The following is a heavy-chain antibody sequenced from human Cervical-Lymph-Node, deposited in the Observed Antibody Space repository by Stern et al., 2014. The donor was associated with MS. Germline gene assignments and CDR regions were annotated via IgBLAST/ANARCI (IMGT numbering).Heavy chain of an antibody. Sequence: VQLVESGGGVVQPGRSLRLSCSASGYTFYSFAMHWVRQSPGRGLEGLALISDEVSYKPYVDSVKGRFTVSRDNTNYTLYLEMSSLRPEDTGVYYCARDKSSPRAHYQYGMDVWGQGTTVIVSS. CDR3: ARDKSSPRAHYQYGMDV. D-gene: IGHD6-6*01. V-gene: IGHV3-30*03. CDR2: ISDEVSYK. CDR1: GYTFYSFA. J-gene: IGHJ6*02.